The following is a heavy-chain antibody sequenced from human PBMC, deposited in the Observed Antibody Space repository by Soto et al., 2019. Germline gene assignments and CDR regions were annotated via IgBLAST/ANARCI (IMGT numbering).Heavy chain of an antibody. CDR3: AKDRYYDSSGYSDFDN. CDR1: GLYFSISP. D-gene: IGHD3-22*01. CDR2: ISGSGVTI. V-gene: IGHV3-23*01. Sequence: YLKLACSCNGLYFSISPLNSVREAPGKGLEWVSAISGSGVTIYYADSVKGRFTISRDNSGNTLFLQMFRLRAEDTALYYCAKDRYYDSSGYSDFDNWGQGP. J-gene: IGHJ4*02.